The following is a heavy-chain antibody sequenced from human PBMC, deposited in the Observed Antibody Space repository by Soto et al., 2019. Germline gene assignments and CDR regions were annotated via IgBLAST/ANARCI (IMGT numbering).Heavy chain of an antibody. CDR1: GFTFSSYG. J-gene: IGHJ4*02. D-gene: IGHD5-18*01. V-gene: IGHV3-30*18. Sequence: PGGSLRLSCAASGFTFSSYGMHWVRQAPGKGLEWVAVISYDGSNKYYADSVKGRFTISRDNSKNTLYLQMNSLRAEDTAVYYCAKDLIDTARTYFDYWGQGTLVTVSS. CDR3: AKDLIDTARTYFDY. CDR2: ISYDGSNK.